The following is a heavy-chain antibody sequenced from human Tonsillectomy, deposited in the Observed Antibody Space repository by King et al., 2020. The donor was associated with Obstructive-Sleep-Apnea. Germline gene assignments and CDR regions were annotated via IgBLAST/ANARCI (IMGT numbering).Heavy chain of an antibody. CDR3: ARLAVAGIYFDY. J-gene: IGHJ4*02. CDR1: GVSISRTIYY. V-gene: IGHV4-39*07. Sequence: LQLQESGPGLVKPSETLSLTCTVSGVSISRTIYYWGWIRQPPGKGLEWIWTIYYSVSTYYNPSLKSRCTISVDMSKNQFSLKLSSVTAADTAVYYCARLAVAGIYFDYWGQGTLVTVSS. D-gene: IGHD6-19*01. CDR2: IYYSVST.